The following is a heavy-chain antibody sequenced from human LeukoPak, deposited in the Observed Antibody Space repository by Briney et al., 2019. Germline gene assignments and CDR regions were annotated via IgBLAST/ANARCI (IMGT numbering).Heavy chain of an antibody. CDR2: IKQDGSEK. Sequence: GGSLRLSCAASGFTFISYWMSSVRQAPGKGLEWVSNIKQDGSEKYYVYSVKGRFTISRDNATNSLYMQMNSLRAEDTAVYYCARDGYYDSSGYFGWGQGTLVTVSS. V-gene: IGHV3-7*01. J-gene: IGHJ4*02. D-gene: IGHD3-22*01. CDR1: GFTFISYW. CDR3: ARDGYYDSSGYFG.